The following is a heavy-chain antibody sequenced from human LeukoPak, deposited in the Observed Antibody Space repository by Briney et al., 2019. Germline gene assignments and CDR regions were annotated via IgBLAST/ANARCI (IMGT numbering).Heavy chain of an antibody. J-gene: IGHJ2*01. Sequence: PSETLSLTCKVFGDSMTSHSWTWIRQSPGKSLEWIGYVFYSGVADYNPSLKSRVTISIDTSKLQFSLRLTSVTVADTAVYYCTRDAHRNNWYFDIWGRGTLVTVSS. CDR3: TRDAHRNNWYFDI. V-gene: IGHV4-59*11. CDR2: VFYSGVA. CDR1: GDSMTSHS. D-gene: IGHD2-21*01.